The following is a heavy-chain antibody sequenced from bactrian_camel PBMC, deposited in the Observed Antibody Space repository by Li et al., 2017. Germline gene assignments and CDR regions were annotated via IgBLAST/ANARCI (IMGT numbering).Heavy chain of an antibody. CDR2: IYTGDGVL. V-gene: IGHV3S63*01. D-gene: IGHD4*01. CDR3: VREWGDYSFDY. J-gene: IGHJ4*01. CDR1: GVNLVDHD. Sequence: HVQLVESGGRSVRAGGSLTLSCTASGVNLVDHDMGWYRQAPGKGLEWVSSIYTGDGVLNSADSVKGRFTISRDNAKNTVYLQMNSLKPEETAVYYCVREWGDYSFDYYGQGTQVTVS.